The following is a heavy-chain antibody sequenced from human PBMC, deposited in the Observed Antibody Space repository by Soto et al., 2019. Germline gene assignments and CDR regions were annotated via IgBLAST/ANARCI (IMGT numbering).Heavy chain of an antibody. CDR3: ARPPWGSTSWYADR. Sequence: EVQLLESGGGLVQPGGSLRLSCVASGFPLRNYAMSWVRQAPGKGLEWVSAITGRGDITFYVDSVKGRFTISRDDSKNTLYLQMNSLRAEDTAVYYCARPPWGSTSWYADRWGQGTLVTVSS. D-gene: IGHD6-13*01. CDR1: GFPLRNYA. J-gene: IGHJ4*02. CDR2: ITGRGDIT. V-gene: IGHV3-23*01.